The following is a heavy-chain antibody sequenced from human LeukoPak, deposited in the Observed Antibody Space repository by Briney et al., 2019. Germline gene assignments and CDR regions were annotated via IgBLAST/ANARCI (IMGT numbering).Heavy chain of an antibody. D-gene: IGHD5-12*01. J-gene: IGHJ6*02. V-gene: IGHV3-48*03. CDR3: ARDGATDGMDV. Sequence: PGGSLRLSCAASGFTFSSYEMNWVRQAPGKGLEWVSYISSSGSTIYYADSVKGRFTISRDNAKNSLYLQINSPRDEDTAVYFCARDGATDGMDVWGQGTTVTVSS. CDR2: ISSSGSTI. CDR1: GFTFSSYE.